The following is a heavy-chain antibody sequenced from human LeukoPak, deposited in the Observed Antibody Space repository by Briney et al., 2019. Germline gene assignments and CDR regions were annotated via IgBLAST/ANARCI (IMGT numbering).Heavy chain of an antibody. J-gene: IGHJ4*02. CDR2: IYYSGST. Sequence: SETLSLTCTVSGGSISSSSYYWGWIRQPPGEGLEWIGSIYYSGSTYYNPSLKSRLTISVDTSKNQLSLKLRSVTAADTAVYYCARVGGWLPHFDYWGQGILVTVSS. V-gene: IGHV4-39*07. CDR1: GGSISSSSYY. CDR3: ARVGGWLPHFDY. D-gene: IGHD5-24*01.